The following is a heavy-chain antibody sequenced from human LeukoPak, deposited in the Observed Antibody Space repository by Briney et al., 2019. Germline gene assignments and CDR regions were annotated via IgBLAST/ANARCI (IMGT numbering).Heavy chain of an antibody. V-gene: IGHV3-23*01. CDR2: IKGSGDGT. J-gene: IGHJ3*01. D-gene: IGHD4-17*01. CDR3: GRDPNGDYVGAFDF. CDR1: GFTFSIYA. Sequence: GESLRLSCAASGFTFSIYAMTWIRQAPGKGLEWVSSIKGSGDGTSYADSVKGRFTMSRDNSKNTLYLQMNSLRAEDTAIYYCGRDPNGDYVGAFDFWGQGTLVTVSS.